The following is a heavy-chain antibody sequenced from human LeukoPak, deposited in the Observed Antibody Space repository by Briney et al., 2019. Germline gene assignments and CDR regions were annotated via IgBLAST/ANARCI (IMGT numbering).Heavy chain of an antibody. V-gene: IGHV5-51*01. J-gene: IGHJ4*02. Sequence: GESLEISCQCSGYSFTTYWIGWVRQMPGKGLEWMGFIYPGDSHTRYSPSFQGQVTISSDKSITTAYLQWSSLKASDTAMFYCARGSLPYYDIWSGYSAFDYWGQGSLVTVSS. CDR3: ARGSLPYYDIWSGYSAFDY. CDR2: IYPGDSHT. CDR1: GYSFTTYW. D-gene: IGHD3-3*01.